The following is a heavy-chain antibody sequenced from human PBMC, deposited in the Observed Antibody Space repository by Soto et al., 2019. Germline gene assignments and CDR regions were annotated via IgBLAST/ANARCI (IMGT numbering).Heavy chain of an antibody. D-gene: IGHD1-26*01. CDR3: TTEGAERNYYYYYYMDV. CDR2: IKSKTDGGTT. Sequence: GGSLRLSCAASGFTFSNAWMSWVRQAPGKGLEWVGRIKSKTDGGTTDYAAPVKGRFTISRDDSKNTLYLQMNSLKTEDTAVYYCTTEGAERNYYYYYYMDVWGKGTTVTSP. J-gene: IGHJ6*03. V-gene: IGHV3-15*01. CDR1: GFTFSNAW.